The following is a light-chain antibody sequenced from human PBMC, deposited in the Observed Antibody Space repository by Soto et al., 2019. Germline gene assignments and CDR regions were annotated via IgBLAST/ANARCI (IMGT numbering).Light chain of an antibody. CDR1: QSISSY. J-gene: IGKJ1*01. Sequence: DIQMTQSPSSLSASVGDRVTITCRASQSISSYLHWYQQKPGKAPKLLIYAASSLQSGVPSRFSGSGSGTDFTLTISSLQPEDFASYYCQQSHSTPQTFGQGTKVEIK. CDR3: QQSHSTPQT. CDR2: AAS. V-gene: IGKV1-39*01.